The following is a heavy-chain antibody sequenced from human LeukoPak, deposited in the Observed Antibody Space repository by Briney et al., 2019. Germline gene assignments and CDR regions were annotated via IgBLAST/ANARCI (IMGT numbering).Heavy chain of an antibody. V-gene: IGHV1-18*01. D-gene: IGHD4-17*01. CDR2: ISAYNGNT. CDR3: ARVGAHDYGDYSYYGIDV. Sequence: ASVKVSCKASGYTFTSYGISWVRQAPGQGLEWMGWISAYNGNTNYAQKLQGRVTMTTDTSTSTAYMELRSLRSDDTAVYYCARVGAHDYGDYSYYGIDVWGQGTTVTVSS. J-gene: IGHJ6*02. CDR1: GYTFTSYG.